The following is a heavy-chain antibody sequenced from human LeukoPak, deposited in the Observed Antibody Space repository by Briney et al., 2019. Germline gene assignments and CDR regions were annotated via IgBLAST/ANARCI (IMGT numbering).Heavy chain of an antibody. CDR2: INPNGGGT. V-gene: IGHV1-2*02. CDR3: ARVGWFGELLPPWYYYGMDV. Sequence: ASVKVSCKASGYTFTGYYMHWVRQAPGQGLEWMGWINPNGGGTNYAQKFQGRVTMTRDTSISTAYMELSRLRSDDTAVYYCARVGWFGELLPPWYYYGMDVWGQGTTVTVSS. J-gene: IGHJ6*02. CDR1: GYTFTGYY. D-gene: IGHD3-10*01.